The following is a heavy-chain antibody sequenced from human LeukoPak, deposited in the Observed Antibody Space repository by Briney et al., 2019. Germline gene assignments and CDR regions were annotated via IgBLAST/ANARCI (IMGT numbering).Heavy chain of an antibody. CDR1: GGSISSGDYY. CDR3: ARTYYDFWSGYLNYYYMDV. Sequence: SETLSLTCTVSGGSISSGDYYWSWIRQPPGKGLEWIGYIYYSGSTYYNPSLKSRVTISVDTSKNQFSLKLSSVTAADTAVYYCARTYYDFWSGYLNYYYMDVWGKGTTVTVSS. CDR2: IYYSGST. D-gene: IGHD3-3*01. J-gene: IGHJ6*03. V-gene: IGHV4-30-4*08.